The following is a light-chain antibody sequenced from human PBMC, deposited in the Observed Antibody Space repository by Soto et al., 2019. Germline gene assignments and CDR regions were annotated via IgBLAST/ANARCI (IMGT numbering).Light chain of an antibody. CDR1: QSVSSSY. V-gene: IGKV3-20*01. Sequence: EIVLTQSPGTLSLSPGERATLSCRASQSVSSSYLAWYQHKPGRAPRLLIAGTSSRATGIPDRFSGSGSGTDFTLTISRLEPEDLAAYYCQQYGSLVTFGQGTKVEI. J-gene: IGKJ1*01. CDR3: QQYGSLVT. CDR2: GTS.